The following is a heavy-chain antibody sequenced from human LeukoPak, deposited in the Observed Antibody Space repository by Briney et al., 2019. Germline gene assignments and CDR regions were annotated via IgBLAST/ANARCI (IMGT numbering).Heavy chain of an antibody. J-gene: IGHJ6*01. V-gene: IGHV1-69*04. D-gene: IGHD3-10*01. Sequence: AASVKGSCKASGVTFSSYAIGWVRQAPGQGNEWMGRIIPILGIANYAQKFQGRVTITADKSTSTAYMELSSLRSEDTAVYYCASNPYGSAWYYYGMDVWGQGTTVTVSS. CDR3: ASNPYGSAWYYYGMDV. CDR2: IIPILGIA. CDR1: GVTFSSYA.